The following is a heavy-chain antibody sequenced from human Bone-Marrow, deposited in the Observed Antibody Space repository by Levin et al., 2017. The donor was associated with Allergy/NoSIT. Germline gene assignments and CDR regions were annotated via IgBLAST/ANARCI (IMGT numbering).Heavy chain of an antibody. V-gene: IGHV3-66*01. CDR1: GFTVSSNY. D-gene: IGHD2-15*01. J-gene: IGHJ6*02. Sequence: PGGSLRLSCAASGFTVSSNYMSWVRQAPGKGLEWVSVIYSNGRTYYGDSVKGRFTISRDTSKNTLYLQMNSLRAEDTAVYYCARDGPRACSYYYGMDVWGQGTTVTVSS. CDR3: ARDGPRACSYYYGMDV. CDR2: IYSNGRT.